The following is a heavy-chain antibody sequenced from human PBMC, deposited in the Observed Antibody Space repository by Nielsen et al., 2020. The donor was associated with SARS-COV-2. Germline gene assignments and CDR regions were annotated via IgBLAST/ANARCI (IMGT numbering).Heavy chain of an antibody. Sequence: GGSLRLSCAGSGFTFSAYSMSWVRQAPGKGLEWVSADSGSGVSTYYADSVKGRYTISRANSRNTVSLQMDSLRSEDTAVYYCAREDRTNWYGVDYWGQGTLVTVSS. CDR2: DSGSGVST. V-gene: IGHV3-23*01. CDR1: GFTFSAYS. D-gene: IGHD6-13*01. J-gene: IGHJ4*02. CDR3: AREDRTNWYGVDY.